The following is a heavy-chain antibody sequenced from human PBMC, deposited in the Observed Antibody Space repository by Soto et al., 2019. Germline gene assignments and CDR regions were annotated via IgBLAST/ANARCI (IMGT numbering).Heavy chain of an antibody. D-gene: IGHD2-15*01. V-gene: IGHV5-51*01. CDR2: IYPGDSDT. CDR1: GYSFTSYW. CDR3: ARVRYSSVYYYYGMDV. Sequence: RESLKISCKGSGYSFTSYWIGWVRQMPGKGLEWMGIIYPGDSDTRYSPSFQGQVTISADKSISTAYLQWSSLKASDTAMYYCARVRYSSVYYYYGMDVWGQGTTVTVSS. J-gene: IGHJ6*02.